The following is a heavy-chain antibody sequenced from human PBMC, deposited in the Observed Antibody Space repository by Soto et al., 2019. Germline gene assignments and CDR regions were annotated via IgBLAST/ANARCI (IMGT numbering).Heavy chain of an antibody. CDR2: IYHSGST. V-gene: IGHV4-30-2*01. CDR3: AKNWNWGSLVH. CDR1: GGSLSSGGYS. D-gene: IGHD7-27*01. Sequence: SETLSLTCAASGGSLSSGGYSWRWIRQPPGKGLEWIGYIYHSGSTYYNPSLKSRVTISVDTPKNQFSLKLSSVTAADTAVYYCAKNWNWGSLVHWGQGTLVTVSS. J-gene: IGHJ4*02.